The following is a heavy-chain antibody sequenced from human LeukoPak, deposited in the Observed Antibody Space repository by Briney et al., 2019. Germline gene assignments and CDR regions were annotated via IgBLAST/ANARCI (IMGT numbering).Heavy chain of an antibody. V-gene: IGHV3-7*01. CDR3: AREALPPDYYYNYYMDV. CDR1: GFTFSSYW. CDR2: IKQDGSEK. Sequence: GGSLRLSCAAAGFTFSSYWMTWVRQAPGKGLEWVASIKQDGSEKYYVDSVKGRFTISRDNAKNSLYLQMNSLRAEDTAVYYCAREALPPDYYYNYYMDVWGKGTTVTVSS. J-gene: IGHJ6*03.